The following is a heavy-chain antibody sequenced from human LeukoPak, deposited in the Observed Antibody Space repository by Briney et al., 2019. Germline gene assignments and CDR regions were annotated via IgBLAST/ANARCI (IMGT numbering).Heavy chain of an antibody. CDR1: GFTFSIYW. D-gene: IGHD3-10*01. CDR2: IKQDGSEK. CDR3: ARIRFGESYAPKSYYYYYMDV. J-gene: IGHJ6*03. V-gene: IGHV3-7*01. Sequence: GGSLRLSCAASGFTFSIYWMSWVRQAPGKGLEWVANIKQDGSEKYYVDSVKGRFTISRDNAKNSLYLQMNSLKAEDTAVYYCARIRFGESYAPKSYYYYYMDVWGKGTTVTISS.